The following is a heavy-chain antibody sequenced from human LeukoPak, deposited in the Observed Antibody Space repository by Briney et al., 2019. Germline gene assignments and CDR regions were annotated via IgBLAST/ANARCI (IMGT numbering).Heavy chain of an antibody. CDR2: IYSGGST. D-gene: IGHD3-22*01. CDR1: EFSVGSNY. CDR3: AKDSSVYYYDSRNCDY. Sequence: PGGSLRLSCAASEFSVGSNYMTWVRQAPGKGLEWVSLIYSGGSTYYADSVKGRFTISRDNSKNTLYLQMNSLRAEDTAVYYCAKDSSVYYYDSRNCDYWGQGTLVTVSS. V-gene: IGHV3-66*01. J-gene: IGHJ4*02.